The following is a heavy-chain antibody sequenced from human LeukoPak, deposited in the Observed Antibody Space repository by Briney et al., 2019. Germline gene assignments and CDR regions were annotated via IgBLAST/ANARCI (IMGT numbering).Heavy chain of an antibody. CDR3: AKGWTFYGSGSYSPSPFDY. CDR2: ISGSGGST. CDR1: GFTFSSYA. D-gene: IGHD3-10*01. J-gene: IGHJ4*02. Sequence: GGSLRLSCAASGFTFSSYAMSWVRQAPGKGLEWVSAISGSGGSTYYADSVKGRFTISRDNSKNTLYLQMNSLRAGDTAVYYCAKGWTFYGSGSYSPSPFDYWGQGTLVTVSS. V-gene: IGHV3-23*01.